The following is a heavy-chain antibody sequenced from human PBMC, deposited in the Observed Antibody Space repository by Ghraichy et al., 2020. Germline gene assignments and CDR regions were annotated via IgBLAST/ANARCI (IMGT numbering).Heavy chain of an antibody. J-gene: IGHJ4*02. CDR2: IYYSGST. D-gene: IGHD6-13*01. CDR1: GGSISTYY. Sequence: SETLSLTCSVSGGSISTYYWSWIRQPPGKGLEWIGYIYYSGSTNYNPSLKSRVTISVDTSKNQFSLKLSSVTAADTAVYYCARDGTSSSGTAYWGQGTLVTVSS. CDR3: ARDGTSSSGTAY. V-gene: IGHV4-59*12.